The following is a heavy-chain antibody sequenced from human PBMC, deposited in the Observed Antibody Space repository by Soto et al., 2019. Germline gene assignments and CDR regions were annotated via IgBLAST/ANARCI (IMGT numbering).Heavy chain of an antibody. J-gene: IGHJ4*02. CDR1: GCPCSSYA. CDR2: INGGDESE. D-gene: IGHD3-16*01. V-gene: IGHV3-23*01. CDR3: TKDSHWGIISPTHDH. Sequence: GFLSPSCPAAGCPCSSYAMSCVRQAPGKGLEWVSGINGGDESEHYVDSVRGRFTIIRDNSKNLLLLQMNSLRVEDTAIYYCTKDSHWGIISPTHDHWGQGTQVPVSS.